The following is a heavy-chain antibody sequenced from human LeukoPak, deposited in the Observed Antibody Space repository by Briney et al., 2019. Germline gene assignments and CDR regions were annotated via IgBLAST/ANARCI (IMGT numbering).Heavy chain of an antibody. CDR3: VKDFCRGGNCPFPFFDS. D-gene: IGHD4-23*01. CDR1: GFTISGHA. Sequence: GGSLRLSCVASGFTISGHAMNWVRQAPAQGLEWVSITVAGYSETHYADSVRGRFTISRDDSSDTLSLEMNSLRADDTGTYYCVKDFCRGGNCPFPFFDSWGQGTVVTVSS. CDR2: TVAGYSET. V-gene: IGHV3-23*01. J-gene: IGHJ4*02.